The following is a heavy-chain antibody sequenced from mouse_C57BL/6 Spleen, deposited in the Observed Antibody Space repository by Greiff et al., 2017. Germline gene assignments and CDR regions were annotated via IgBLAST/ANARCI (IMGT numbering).Heavy chain of an antibody. CDR2: ISSGGSYT. CDR3: AREGNYDGPPFAY. Sequence: EVKLVESGGDLVKPGGSLKLSCAASGFTFSSYGMSWVRQTPDKRLEWVATISSGGSYTYYPDSVKGRFTISRDNAKNTLYLQMSSLKSEDTAMYYCAREGNYDGPPFAYWGQGTLVTVSA. D-gene: IGHD2-3*01. V-gene: IGHV5-6*01. CDR1: GFTFSSYG. J-gene: IGHJ3*01.